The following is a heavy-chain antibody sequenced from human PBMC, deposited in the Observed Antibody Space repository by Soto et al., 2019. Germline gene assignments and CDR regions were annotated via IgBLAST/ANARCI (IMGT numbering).Heavy chain of an antibody. CDR1: GGSISTYC. CDR3: VRHAACSSIRCFSGYFDL. V-gene: IGHV4-34*01. J-gene: IGHJ2*01. CDR2: INHSGST. Sequence: SETLSLTCAVTGGSISTYCWYWCRWPRQNPGKGLVCIGEINHSGSTTYNPSLNTRVTISVDPSKNQFSLNLSSMTAADTSVYYCVRHAACSSIRCFSGYFDLWGRGTLVTVSS. D-gene: IGHD2-15*01.